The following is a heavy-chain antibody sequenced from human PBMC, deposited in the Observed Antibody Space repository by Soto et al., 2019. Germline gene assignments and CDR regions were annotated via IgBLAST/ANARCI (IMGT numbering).Heavy chain of an antibody. Sequence: GVSLRLSCAASGFTFNRYTMSWVRQAPGTGLEWVSSLIGGNGETSYADSVKGRFTISRDISKNTLYLQMNSLRAEDTAVYYCAKDEEPDGAWDFDYWGLGTLVTVSS. CDR3: AKDEEPDGAWDFDY. D-gene: IGHD4-17*01. J-gene: IGHJ4*02. CDR2: LIGGNGET. V-gene: IGHV3-23*01. CDR1: GFTFNRYT.